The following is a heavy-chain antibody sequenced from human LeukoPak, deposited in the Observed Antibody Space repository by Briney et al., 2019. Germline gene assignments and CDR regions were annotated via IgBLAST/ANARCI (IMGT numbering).Heavy chain of an antibody. V-gene: IGHV4-34*01. CDR3: ARDPGYSFPDY. D-gene: IGHD5-18*01. CDR1: GGSFSGYY. CDR2: INHSGST. J-gene: IGHJ4*02. Sequence: SETLSLTCAVYGGSFSGYYWSWIRQPPGKGLEWIGEINHSGSTNYNPSLKSRVTISLDMSQNQFSLKLSSVTAADTAVYYCARDPGYSFPDYWGQGTLVTVSS.